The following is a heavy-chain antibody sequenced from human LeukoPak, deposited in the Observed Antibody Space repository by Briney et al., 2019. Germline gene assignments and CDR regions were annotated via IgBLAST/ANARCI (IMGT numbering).Heavy chain of an antibody. CDR1: GFTFSDYY. V-gene: IGHV3-11*04. J-gene: IGHJ4*02. CDR2: ISSSGSTL. CDR3: ARAPYGGKAIGPYDY. Sequence: GGSLRLSCAASGFTFSDYYMSWLRQAPGKGLEWVSYISSSGSTLYYADSVKGRFTISRDNAKNSLYLQMNSLRAEDTAVYYCARAPYGGKAIGPYDYWGQGTLVTVSS. D-gene: IGHD4-23*01.